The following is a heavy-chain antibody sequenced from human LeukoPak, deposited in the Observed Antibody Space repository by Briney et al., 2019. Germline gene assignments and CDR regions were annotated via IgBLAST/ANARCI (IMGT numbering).Heavy chain of an antibody. D-gene: IGHD2-15*01. Sequence: SETLSLTCTVSGDSVRTSNSYWGWIRQPPDEGLEWIASIRYSANTNYNPSLKSRVTISVDTSKKQFSLKLSSVTAADTAVYYCARERFCSGGSCYRRSNWFDPWGQGTLVTVSS. CDR3: ARERFCSGGSCYRRSNWFDP. J-gene: IGHJ5*02. V-gene: IGHV4-39*07. CDR2: IRYSANT. CDR1: GDSVRTSNSY.